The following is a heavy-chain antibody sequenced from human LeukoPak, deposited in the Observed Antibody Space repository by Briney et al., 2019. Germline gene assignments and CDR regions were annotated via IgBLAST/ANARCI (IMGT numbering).Heavy chain of an antibody. V-gene: IGHV4-31*03. CDR1: GGSISSGGYY. D-gene: IGHD3-22*01. J-gene: IGHJ5*02. CDR2: IYYSGST. Sequence: SETLPLTCTVSGGSISSGGYYWSWIRQHPGKGLEWIGYIYYSGSTYYNPSLKSRVTISVDTSKNQFSLKLSSVTAADTAVYYCARAGIVVANWFDPWGQGTLVTVSS. CDR3: ARAGIVVANWFDP.